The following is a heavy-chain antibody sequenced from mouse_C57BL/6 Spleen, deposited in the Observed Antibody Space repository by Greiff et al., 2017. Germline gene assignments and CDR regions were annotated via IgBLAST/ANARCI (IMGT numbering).Heavy chain of an antibody. CDR1: GFTFSDYG. J-gene: IGHJ1*03. Sequence: DVKLQESGGGLVKPGGSLKLSCAASGFTFSDYGMHWVRQAPEKGLEWVAYISSGSSTIYYADTVKGRFTISRDNAKNTLFLQMTSLRSEDTAMYYCARDYGGYFDVWGTGTTVTVSS. D-gene: IGHD1-1*02. CDR3: ARDYGGYFDV. V-gene: IGHV5-17*01. CDR2: ISSGSSTI.